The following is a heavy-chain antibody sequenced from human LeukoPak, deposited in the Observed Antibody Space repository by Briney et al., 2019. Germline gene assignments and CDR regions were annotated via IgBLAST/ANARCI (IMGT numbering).Heavy chain of an antibody. J-gene: IGHJ4*02. D-gene: IGHD3-10*01. V-gene: IGHV1-18*01. CDR1: GYTFTSYG. Sequence: ASVKVSCKASGYTFTSYGISWVRQAPGQGLEWMGWISAYNGNTNYAQKLQGRVTMTTDTSTSTAYMELRSLRSDDTAVYYCARPIFGRYYGSGSYYLDYWGQGTLDTVSS. CDR2: ISAYNGNT. CDR3: ARPIFGRYYGSGSYYLDY.